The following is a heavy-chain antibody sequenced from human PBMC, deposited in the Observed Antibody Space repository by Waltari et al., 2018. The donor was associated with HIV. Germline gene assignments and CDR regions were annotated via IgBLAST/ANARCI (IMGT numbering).Heavy chain of an antibody. CDR1: GFSVSNHW. D-gene: IGHD2-15*01. V-gene: IGHV3-74*01. CDR3: ARASHYIEFSTFDGDYYFDV. Sequence: VQLVESGGGSIKTGGFLRLSCTASGFSVSNHWMYWVRQGPGKGLVWVARLNSDGSSRNYADAVKGRFVISRDNARNTVYLQLNSLRVEDTAMYFCARASHYIEFSTFDGDYYFDVWGRGTRVAVSS. J-gene: IGHJ4*02. CDR2: LNSDGSSR.